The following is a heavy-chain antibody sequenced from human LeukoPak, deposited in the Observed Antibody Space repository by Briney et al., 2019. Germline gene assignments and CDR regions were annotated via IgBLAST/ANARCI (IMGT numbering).Heavy chain of an antibody. D-gene: IGHD3-22*01. V-gene: IGHV3-7*02. Sequence: GGSLRLSCAASEFTFSGYWMSWVRQAPGKGLEWVANINQNGSEKYSVDSVKGRFTISRDNARNSLYLQLNSLRAEDTAVYYCARTYRPHYYDSSGYYDYWGQGTLVTVSS. CDR1: EFTFSGYW. CDR3: ARTYRPHYYDSSGYYDY. J-gene: IGHJ4*02. CDR2: INQNGSEK.